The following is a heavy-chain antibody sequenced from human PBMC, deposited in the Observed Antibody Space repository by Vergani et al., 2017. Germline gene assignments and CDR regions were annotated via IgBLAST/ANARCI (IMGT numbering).Heavy chain of an antibody. D-gene: IGHD5-12*01. J-gene: IGHJ4*02. CDR2: IFSIFGTA. Sequence: QVQLVQSGAEVKKPGSSVKVSCKASGGTFSSYAISWVRQAPGQGLEWMGGIFSIFGTANYAQKFQGRVTITADKSTSTVYMELSSLRSEDTAVYYCAGDSTEYSGYEHFDYWGQGTLVTVSS. V-gene: IGHV1-69*06. CDR1: GGTFSSYA. CDR3: AGDSTEYSGYEHFDY.